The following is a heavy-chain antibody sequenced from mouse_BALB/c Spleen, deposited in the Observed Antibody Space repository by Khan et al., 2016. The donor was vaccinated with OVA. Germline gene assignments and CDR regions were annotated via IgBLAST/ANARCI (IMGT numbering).Heavy chain of an antibody. D-gene: IGHD2-1*01. V-gene: IGHV5-9*03. CDR2: ISSGGDNT. CDR3: ARSNYGTFAY. J-gene: IGHJ3*01. CDR1: GFTFSSFS. Sequence: EVELVESGGGLVKPGGSLKLSCAASGFTFSSFSMSWVRQTPVKRLEWVATISSGGDNTYYPDSVKGRFTISRDNAKNNLYLQMSSLRSEDTAFYYCARSNYGTFAYWGQGTLVTVSA.